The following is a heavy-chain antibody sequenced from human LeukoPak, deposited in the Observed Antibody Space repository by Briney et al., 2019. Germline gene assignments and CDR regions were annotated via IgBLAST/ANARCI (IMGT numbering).Heavy chain of an antibody. Sequence: PSETLSLTCTVSGGSISSSSYYWGWIRQPPGKGLEWIGSIYYSGSTYYNPSLKSRVTISVDTSKNQFSLKLSSVTAADTAVYYCARRLRRSMYYFDYWGQGTLVSVSS. J-gene: IGHJ4*02. CDR3: ARRLRRSMYYFDY. CDR1: GGSISSSSYY. V-gene: IGHV4-39*07. CDR2: IYYSGST. D-gene: IGHD4-17*01.